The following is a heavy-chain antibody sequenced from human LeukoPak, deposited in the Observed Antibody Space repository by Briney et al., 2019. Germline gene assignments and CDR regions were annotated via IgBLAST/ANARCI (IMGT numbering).Heavy chain of an antibody. D-gene: IGHD2-2*02. CDR2: ISGYNGNT. CDR3: ARATYCSSTSCYIRNDAFDI. CDR1: GYTFSRYG. Sequence: GASVKVSCKASGYTFSRYGISWVRQAPGQGLERMGWISGYNGNTKSAQMVQGRVTMTTDTSTSTAYMELRSLRSDDTAVYYCARATYCSSTSCYIRNDAFDIWGQGTMVTVSS. J-gene: IGHJ3*02. V-gene: IGHV1-18*01.